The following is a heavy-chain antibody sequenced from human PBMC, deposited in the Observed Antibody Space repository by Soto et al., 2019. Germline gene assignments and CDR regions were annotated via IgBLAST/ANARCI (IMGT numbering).Heavy chain of an antibody. Sequence: LSLTCTVSGGSISSGGYYWSWIRQHPGKGLEWVGYIYYSGSTYYNPSLKSRVTISVDTSKNQFSLKLSSVTAADTAVYYCARDRGSSPRWRYYYFDYWGQGTLVTVSS. CDR3: ARDRGSSPRWRYYYFDY. V-gene: IGHV4-31*03. J-gene: IGHJ4*02. D-gene: IGHD6-13*01. CDR2: IYYSGST. CDR1: GGSISSGGYY.